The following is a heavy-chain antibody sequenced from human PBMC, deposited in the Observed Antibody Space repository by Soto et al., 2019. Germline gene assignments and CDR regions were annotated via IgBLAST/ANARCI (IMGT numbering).Heavy chain of an antibody. J-gene: IGHJ6*02. V-gene: IGHV3-30-3*01. CDR1: GFTFRNYA. D-gene: IGHD2-15*01. CDR2: ISYDGGNK. CDR3: ARGDREDIAVVIGVRPGEYGVDV. Sequence: QVQLVESGGGVVQPGRSLRLSCAASGFTFRNYAMHWVRQAPGKGLECVAVISYDGGNKFYRDYVKGRFTISRDNSKNTLYLQINSLRYEDTAVYYCARGDREDIAVVIGVRPGEYGVDVWGQGNTVTVYS.